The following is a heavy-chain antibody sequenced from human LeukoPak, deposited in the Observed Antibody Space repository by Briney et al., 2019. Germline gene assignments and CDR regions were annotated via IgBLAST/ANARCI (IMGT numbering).Heavy chain of an antibody. V-gene: IGHV3-7*03. CDR2: IKQDGSEI. J-gene: IGHJ4*02. Sequence: GGSLRLSCAASGFTFSSYWMGWVRQAPGKGLEWVANIKQDGSEIYYVDSVKGRFTISRDSSKNTLYLQMNSLRAEDTAVYYCAKKMSITAASQVDYWGQGTLVTVSS. D-gene: IGHD1-20*01. CDR3: AKKMSITAASQVDY. CDR1: GFTFSSYW.